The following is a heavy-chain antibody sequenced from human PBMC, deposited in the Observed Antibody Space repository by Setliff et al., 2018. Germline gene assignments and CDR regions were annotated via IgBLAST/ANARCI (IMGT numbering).Heavy chain of an antibody. Sequence: LRLSCATSGFTFSSYAMSWVRQAPGKGLEWVSAMSAAGTSTYHADSVKGRFAISRDNARNSLYLQMTSLRAEDTAVYYCARDVDTTSRSSRFEHWGQGTPVTVSS. D-gene: IGHD1-26*01. CDR2: MSAAGTST. V-gene: IGHV3-23*01. CDR3: ARDVDTTSRSSRFEH. CDR1: GFTFSSYA. J-gene: IGHJ5*02.